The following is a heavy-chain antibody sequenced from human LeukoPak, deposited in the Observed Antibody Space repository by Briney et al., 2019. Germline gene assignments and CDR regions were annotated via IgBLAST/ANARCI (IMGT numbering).Heavy chain of an antibody. Sequence: ASVKVSCKASGYTFTGYYMHWVRQAPGQGLEWMGWINPNSGGTNYAQKFQGRVTMTRDTSISTACMELSRLRSDDTAVYYCARGLSGSYDAFDIWGQGTMVTVSS. CDR3: ARGLSGSYDAFDI. D-gene: IGHD1-26*01. CDR2: INPNSGGT. V-gene: IGHV1-2*02. J-gene: IGHJ3*02. CDR1: GYTFTGYY.